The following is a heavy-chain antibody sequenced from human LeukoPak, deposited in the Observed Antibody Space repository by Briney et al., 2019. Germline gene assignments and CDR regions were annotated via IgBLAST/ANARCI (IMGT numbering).Heavy chain of an antibody. D-gene: IGHD4-23*01. CDR3: ARGNGGSSEFDY. CDR2: IDSRGST. V-gene: IGHV4-4*07. CDR1: GGSISSYY. J-gene: IGHJ4*02. Sequence: PSETLSLTCTVSGGSISSYYWSWIRQPAGKGLEWIGRIDSRGSTYYNPSLRSRITISLDTSKNQFSLTLSSVTAADTAMYYCARGNGGSSEFDYWGQGTLVTVSS.